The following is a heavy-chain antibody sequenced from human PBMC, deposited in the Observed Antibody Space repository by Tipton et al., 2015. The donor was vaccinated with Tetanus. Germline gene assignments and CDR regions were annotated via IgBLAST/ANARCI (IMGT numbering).Heavy chain of an antibody. Sequence: QSGPEMKKPGSSVKVSCETSGGSFSTYVTSWVRQAPGQGLEWMGSIIPIFGTITYAQKFQGRVTITADKSTNTAHMSLSSLRSEDTAVYYCARGKGATREYYAIKYWGQGPLVTVSS. CDR3: ARGKGATREYYAIKY. CDR1: GGSFSTYV. CDR2: IIPIFGTI. V-gene: IGHV1-69*06. J-gene: IGHJ4*02. D-gene: IGHD3-3*01.